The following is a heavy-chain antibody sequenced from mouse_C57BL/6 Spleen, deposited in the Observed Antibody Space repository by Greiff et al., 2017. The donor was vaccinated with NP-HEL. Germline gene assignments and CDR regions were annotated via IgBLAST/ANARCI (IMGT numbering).Heavy chain of an antibody. CDR3: ARSGLRDWFAY. Sequence: VQLQQPGAELVRPGSSVKLSCKASGYTFTSYWMDWVKQRPGQGLEWIGNIYPSDSETHYNQKFKDKATLTVDKSSSTAYMQLSSLTSEDSAVYYGARSGLRDWFAYWGQGTLVTVSA. D-gene: IGHD3-1*01. CDR2: IYPSDSET. V-gene: IGHV1-61*01. CDR1: GYTFTSYW. J-gene: IGHJ3*01.